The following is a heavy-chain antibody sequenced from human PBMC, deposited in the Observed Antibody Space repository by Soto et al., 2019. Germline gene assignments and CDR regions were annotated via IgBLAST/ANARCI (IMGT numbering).Heavy chain of an antibody. J-gene: IGHJ6*02. D-gene: IGHD6-13*01. CDR1: GFRFNNYV. CDR3: ARIAAAYYYYYGMDV. V-gene: IGHV5-10-1*01. CDR2: IDPSDSYT. Sequence: ASVKVSCKASGFRFNNYVIHWVRQAPGKGLEWMGRIDPSDSYTNYSPSFQGHVTISADKSISTAYLQWSSLKASDTAMYYCARIAAAYYYYYGMDVWGQGTTVTVSS.